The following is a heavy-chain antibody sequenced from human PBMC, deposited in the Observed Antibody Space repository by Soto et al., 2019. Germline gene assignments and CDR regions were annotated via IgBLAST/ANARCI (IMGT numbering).Heavy chain of an antibody. CDR2: IKQDGSER. Sequence: EVQLVESGGGLVQPGGSLRLSCAASGFTFNRYWMGWVRQAPGKGPEWLANIKQDGSERYYVDSVKGRFTISIDNVKNSVYLQMNSLRAEDTAVSYCTRTISALPGDDYWGQGTLVTVSS. J-gene: IGHJ4*02. D-gene: IGHD6-6*01. CDR3: TRTISALPGDDY. V-gene: IGHV3-7*01. CDR1: GFTFNRYW.